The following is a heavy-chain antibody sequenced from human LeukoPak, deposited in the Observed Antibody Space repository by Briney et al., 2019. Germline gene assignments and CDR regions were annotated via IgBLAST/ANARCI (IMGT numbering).Heavy chain of an antibody. CDR2: IYYSGST. CDR3: ARDQGGYDGGLLYYFDY. Sequence: PSETLSLTCTVSGGSISRSSYHWGWIRQPPGKGLEWIGSIYYSGSTYYNPSLKSRVTISVDTSKNQFSLKLSSVTAADTAVYYCARDQGGYDGGLLYYFDYWGQGTLVTVSS. CDR1: GGSISRSSYH. D-gene: IGHD5-12*01. V-gene: IGHV4-39*02. J-gene: IGHJ4*02.